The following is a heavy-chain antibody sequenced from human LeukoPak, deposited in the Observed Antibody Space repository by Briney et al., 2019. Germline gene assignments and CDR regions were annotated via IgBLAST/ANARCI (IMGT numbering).Heavy chain of an antibody. CDR1: GYTFTSYY. CDR2: INPSGGST. D-gene: IGHD2-15*01. J-gene: IGHJ4*02. V-gene: IGHV1-46*01. CDR3: ARVEDCSGGSCYGGFVDY. Sequence: GASVKVSCKASGYTFTSYYMHWVRQAPGQGLERMGIINPSGGSTSYAQKFQGRVTMTRDTSTSTVYMELSSLRSEDTAVYYCARVEDCSGGSCYGGFVDYWGQGTLVTVSS.